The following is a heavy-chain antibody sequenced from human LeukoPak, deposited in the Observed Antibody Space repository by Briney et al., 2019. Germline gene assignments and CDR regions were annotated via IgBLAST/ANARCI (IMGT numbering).Heavy chain of an antibody. CDR1: GGSFSGYY. J-gene: IGHJ5*02. CDR2: INHSGST. Sequence: SETLSLTCAVYGGSFSGYYRSWIRQPPGKGLEWIGEINHSGSTNYNPSLKSRVTISVDTSKNQFSLKLSSVTAADTAVYYCARVSLAVGNNWFDPWGQGTLVTVSS. CDR3: ARVSLAVGNNWFDP. V-gene: IGHV4-34*01. D-gene: IGHD6-19*01.